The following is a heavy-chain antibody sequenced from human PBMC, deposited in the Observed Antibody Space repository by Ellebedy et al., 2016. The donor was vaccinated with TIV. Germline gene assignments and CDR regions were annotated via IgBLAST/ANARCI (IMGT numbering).Heavy chain of an antibody. CDR2: VLFRGSA. J-gene: IGHJ5*02. CDR1: GASVRSENFY. CDR3: ARHTAFGINWFGP. D-gene: IGHD3-16*01. Sequence: MPGGSLRLSCAVSGASVRSENFYWGWIRQSPGKGLEWLGRVLFRGSAYYNTSLRGRVTISIDTSRNQFSLKKTSVTAADTAVYYCARHTAFGINWFGPWGRGSLVTVSS. V-gene: IGHV4-39*01.